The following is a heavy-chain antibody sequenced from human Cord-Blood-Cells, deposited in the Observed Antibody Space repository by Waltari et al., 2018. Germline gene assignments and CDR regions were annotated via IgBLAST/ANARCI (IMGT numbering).Heavy chain of an antibody. CDR2: NYSGGST. CDR3: AREIPFDY. J-gene: IGHJ4*02. CDR1: GFTVSSNY. Sequence: EVKLVETGGGLIQHGGSLRLSCAASGFTVSSNYMSWVRQAPGKGLEWVSVNYSGGSTYYADSVKGRFTIARDKSKNTLYLQMNSLRAEDTAVYYCAREIPFDYWGQGTLVTVSS. V-gene: IGHV3-53*02.